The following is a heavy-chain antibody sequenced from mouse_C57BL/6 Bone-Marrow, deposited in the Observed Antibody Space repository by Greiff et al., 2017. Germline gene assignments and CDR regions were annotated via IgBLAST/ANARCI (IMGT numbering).Heavy chain of an antibody. CDR3: ASYYYGGGGY. Sequence: VQLQQSGAELVKPGASVKLSCTASGFNINDYYMHWVKQRTEQGLEWIGRIDPEGGETKYAPKFQGKATITADTSSNTAYLQLSSLTSEDTAVYYCASYYYGGGGYWGQGTTLTVSS. CDR1: GFNINDYY. D-gene: IGHD1-1*02. V-gene: IGHV14-2*01. J-gene: IGHJ2*01. CDR2: IDPEGGET.